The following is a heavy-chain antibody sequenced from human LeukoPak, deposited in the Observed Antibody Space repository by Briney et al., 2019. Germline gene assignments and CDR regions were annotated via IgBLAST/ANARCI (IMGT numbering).Heavy chain of an antibody. D-gene: IGHD5-24*01. Sequence: GGSLRLSCAASGFTFSSYAMHWVRQAPGKGLEWVAVISYDGSNKYYADSVKGRFTISRDNSKNTLCLQMNSLRAEDTAVYYCARDLRGPERDGYNLLYWGQGTLVTVSS. J-gene: IGHJ4*02. CDR2: ISYDGSNK. CDR1: GFTFSSYA. V-gene: IGHV3-30-3*01. CDR3: ARDLRGPERDGYNLLY.